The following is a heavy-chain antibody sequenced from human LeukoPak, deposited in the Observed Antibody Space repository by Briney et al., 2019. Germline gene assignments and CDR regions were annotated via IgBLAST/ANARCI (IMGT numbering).Heavy chain of an antibody. CDR3: ATEAIVVVTARDYWYFDL. CDR1: GGTFRSSA. Sequence: GASVKVSCKASGGTFRSSAISWVRQAPGQGLEWMGRIIPILGIPNYAQKFQGRVTITADKSTTTAYMELSSLRSEDTAVYYCATEAIVVVTARDYWYFDLWGRGTLVTASS. J-gene: IGHJ2*01. V-gene: IGHV1-69*04. D-gene: IGHD2-21*02. CDR2: IIPILGIP.